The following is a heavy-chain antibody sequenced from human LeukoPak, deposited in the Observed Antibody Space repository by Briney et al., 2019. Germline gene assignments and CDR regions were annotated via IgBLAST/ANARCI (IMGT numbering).Heavy chain of an antibody. Sequence: ASVKVSCKASGYTFTSYGISWVRQAPGQGLEWMGWISAYNGNTNYAQKLQGRVTMTTDTSTSTVYMELSSLRSEDTAVYYCARVVRLVGATKYYFDYWGQGTLVTVSS. V-gene: IGHV1-18*01. J-gene: IGHJ4*02. CDR2: ISAYNGNT. CDR3: ARVVRLVGATKYYFDY. CDR1: GYTFTSYG. D-gene: IGHD1-26*01.